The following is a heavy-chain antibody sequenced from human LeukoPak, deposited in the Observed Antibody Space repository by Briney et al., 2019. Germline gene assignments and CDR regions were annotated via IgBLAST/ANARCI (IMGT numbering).Heavy chain of an antibody. CDR2: IKEDGSDK. CDR1: GFTFSSYW. J-gene: IGHJ5*02. D-gene: IGHD3-10*01. Sequence: GGSLRLSCAASGFTFSSYWMSWVRQVPGKGLEWVANIKEDGSDKYYMDSVRGRFTISRDNAKNSLYLQMNSLRAEDTAVYYCARGRRRDYYGSGSPGWFDPWGQGTLVTVSS. V-gene: IGHV3-7*01. CDR3: ARGRRRDYYGSGSPGWFDP.